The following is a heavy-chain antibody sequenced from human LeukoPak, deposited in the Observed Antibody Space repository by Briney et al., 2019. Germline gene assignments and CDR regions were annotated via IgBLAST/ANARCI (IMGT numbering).Heavy chain of an antibody. D-gene: IGHD5-24*01. V-gene: IGHV3-23*01. CDR2: ISNSGANT. CDR1: GFTFSNYA. Sequence: GGSLRPSCAASGFTFSNYAMSWVRQAPGKDLEWVSGISNSGANTYYTDSVKGRCTASRDNSKNTLYLQMDSLTAEDTAVYYCAKGDAYNYRGFWDYWGQGTLVTVSS. J-gene: IGHJ4*02. CDR3: AKGDAYNYRGFWDY.